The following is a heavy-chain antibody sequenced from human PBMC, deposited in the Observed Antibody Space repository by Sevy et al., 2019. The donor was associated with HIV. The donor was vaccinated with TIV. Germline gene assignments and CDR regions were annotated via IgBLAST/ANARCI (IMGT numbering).Heavy chain of an antibody. V-gene: IGHV3-48*01. CDR1: GFTFSSYS. CDR2: ISSRSNNI. J-gene: IGHJ4*02. D-gene: IGHD5-12*01. Sequence: GGSLRLSCAASGFTFSSYSMNWVRQAPGKGLEWVSYISSRSNNIYYADSVKGRFTISRDNAKNSLYLQMNSLRAEDTAVYYCARSEWLRLDYFDYWGQGTLVTVSS. CDR3: ARSEWLRLDYFDY.